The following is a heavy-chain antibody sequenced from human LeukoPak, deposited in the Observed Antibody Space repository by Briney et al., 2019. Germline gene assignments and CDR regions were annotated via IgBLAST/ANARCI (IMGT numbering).Heavy chain of an antibody. CDR2: IYHSGST. J-gene: IGHJ4*02. D-gene: IGHD3-3*01. CDR1: GGSISSGGYS. V-gene: IGHV4-30-2*01. Sequence: PSETLSLTCAGSGGSISSGGYSWSWIRQPPGKGLEWIGYIYHSGSTYYNPSLKSRVTVSVDRSKNQFSLKLSFVTAADTAVYYCARGVTIFGVVSFDYWGQGTLVTVSS. CDR3: ARGVTIFGVVSFDY.